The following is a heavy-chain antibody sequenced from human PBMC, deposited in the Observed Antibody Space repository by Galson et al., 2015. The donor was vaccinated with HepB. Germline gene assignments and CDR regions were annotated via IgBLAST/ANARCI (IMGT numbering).Heavy chain of an antibody. V-gene: IGHV3-30*04. Sequence: SLRLSCAASGFTFSTYAMHWVRQAPGKGLEWVIVISYDGNNEFHADSVKGRFTISRDNSQNILYLQMNSLRPEDTAVYYCARGSARTSSARDAFDIWGQGTMVTVSS. CDR2: ISYDGNNE. CDR3: ARGSARTSSARDAFDI. CDR1: GFTFSTYA. D-gene: IGHD6-25*01. J-gene: IGHJ3*02.